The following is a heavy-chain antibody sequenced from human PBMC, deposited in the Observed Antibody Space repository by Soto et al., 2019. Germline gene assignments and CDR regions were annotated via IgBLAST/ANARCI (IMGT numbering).Heavy chain of an antibody. CDR1: GFTFSSYA. CDR3: VKALSTYSSSWYRWPLRMDV. CDR2: ISSNGGST. V-gene: IGHV3-64D*08. D-gene: IGHD6-13*01. J-gene: IGHJ6*02. Sequence: GGSLRLSCSASGFTFSSYAMHWVRQAPGKGLEYVSAISSNGGSTYYADSVKGRFTISRDNSKNTLYLQMSSLRAEDTAVYYCVKALSTYSSSWYRWPLRMDVWGQGTTVTVSS.